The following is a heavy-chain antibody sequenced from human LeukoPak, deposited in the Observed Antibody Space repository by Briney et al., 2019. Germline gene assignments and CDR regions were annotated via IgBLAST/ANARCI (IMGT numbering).Heavy chain of an antibody. J-gene: IGHJ6*03. CDR1: GFTVSSNY. D-gene: IGHD4-17*01. CDR3: AKAPTDDYYYMDV. Sequence: GGSLRLSCAASGFTVSSNYMSWVRQAPGKGLEWVAFIRYDGSNKYYADSVKGRFTISRDNSKNTLYLQMNSLRAEDTAVYYCAKAPTDDYYYMDVWGKGTTVTVSS. CDR2: IRYDGSNK. V-gene: IGHV3-30*02.